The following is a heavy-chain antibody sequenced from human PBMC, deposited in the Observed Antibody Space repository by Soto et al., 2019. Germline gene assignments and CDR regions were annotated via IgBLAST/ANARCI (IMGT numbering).Heavy chain of an antibody. Sequence: QLQLVQSGAEAKKPGASVKVSCKASGYTFGTSTISWLRQAPGKGLEWMGWIKAYSGNTNYAPKLQGRVTMTTDTPTSTAYMELRSLTTDDTATYYCAIADYGDDVYLGQGTLVTVSS. CDR1: GYTFGTST. CDR3: AIADYGDDVY. V-gene: IGHV1-18*04. J-gene: IGHJ4*02. CDR2: IKAYSGNT. D-gene: IGHD4-17*01.